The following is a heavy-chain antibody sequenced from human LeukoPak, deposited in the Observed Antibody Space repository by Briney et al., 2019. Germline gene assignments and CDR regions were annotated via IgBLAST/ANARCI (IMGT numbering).Heavy chain of an antibody. J-gene: IGHJ6*03. V-gene: IGHV3-74*01. Sequence: GGSLRLSCAASGFTFSSYWMHWVRQAPGKGLVWVSRINTDGSSTSYADSVKGRFTISRDNAKNTLYLQMNSLRAEDTAVYYCAKDQGIAARPDYYYYYMDVWGKGTTVTVSS. CDR2: INTDGSST. D-gene: IGHD6-6*01. CDR1: GFTFSSYW. CDR3: AKDQGIAARPDYYYYYMDV.